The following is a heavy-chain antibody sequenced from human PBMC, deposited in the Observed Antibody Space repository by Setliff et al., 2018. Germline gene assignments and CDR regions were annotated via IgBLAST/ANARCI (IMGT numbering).Heavy chain of an antibody. J-gene: IGHJ4*02. D-gene: IGHD6-13*01. CDR2: IYYSGST. Sequence: SETLSLTCTVSGDSISSSSSYWGWIRQPPGKGLEWIGTIYYSGSTYYSPSLKSRVTISVDTSKNQFSLKLSSVTAADTAVYYCARGRIAAALYYFDYWGQGTLVTVSS. CDR1: GDSISSSSSY. V-gene: IGHV4-39*01. CDR3: ARGRIAAALYYFDY.